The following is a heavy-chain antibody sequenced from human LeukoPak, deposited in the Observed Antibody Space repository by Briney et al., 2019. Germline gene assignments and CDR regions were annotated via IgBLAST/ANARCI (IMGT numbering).Heavy chain of an antibody. CDR1: GGSISSSSYY. V-gene: IGHV4-39*01. CDR2: IYYSGST. D-gene: IGHD3-3*01. Sequence: SETLSLTCTVSGGSISSSSYYWGWIRRPPGRGVEWNGSIYYSGSTYYNPSLKSRVTISVDTSKNQFSLKLSSVTAADTAVYYCARVDDFGTDYWGQGTLVTVS. J-gene: IGHJ4*02. CDR3: ARVDDFGTDY.